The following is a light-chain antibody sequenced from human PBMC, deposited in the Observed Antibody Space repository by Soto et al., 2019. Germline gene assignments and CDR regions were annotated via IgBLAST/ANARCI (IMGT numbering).Light chain of an antibody. CDR3: SSYAGSNILVV. J-gene: IGLJ2*01. CDR1: SSDIGSSNL. CDR2: EGS. V-gene: IGLV2-23*01. Sequence: QSALTQPGSVSGSPGQSITISCSGTSSDIGSSNLVSWYQQHPGKAPKVIIFEGSRLPSGVSSRFSGSKSGNTASLTISGLRPEDEADYYCSSYAGSNILVVFGGGTKLTVL.